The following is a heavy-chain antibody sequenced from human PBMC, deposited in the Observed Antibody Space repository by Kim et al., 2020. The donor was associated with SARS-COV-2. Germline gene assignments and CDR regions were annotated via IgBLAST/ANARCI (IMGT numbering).Heavy chain of an antibody. J-gene: IGHJ4*02. CDR1: GFTFSGSA. CDR2: IRSKANSYAT. Sequence: GGSLRLSCAASGFTFSGSAMHWVRQASGKGLEWVGRIRSKANSYATAYAASVKGRFTISRDDSKNTAYLQMNSLKTEDTAVYYCTVLLWFGELYALDYWGQGTLVTVSS. CDR3: TVLLWFGELYALDY. D-gene: IGHD3-10*01. V-gene: IGHV3-73*01.